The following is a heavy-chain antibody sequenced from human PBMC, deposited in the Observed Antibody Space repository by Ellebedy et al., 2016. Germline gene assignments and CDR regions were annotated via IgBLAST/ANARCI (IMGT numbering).Heavy chain of an antibody. D-gene: IGHD1-26*01. CDR3: ARGTGWDLHY. CDR1: GFTFNNYA. CDR2: ISSSGFTT. V-gene: IGHV3-48*03. Sequence: GGSLRLSXGASGFTFNNYAMHWVRQAPGKGLEWVSYISSSGFTTYHADSVKGRFTISRDNAKNLVYLQMSSLTAADTAVYYCARGTGWDLHYWGQGTLVTVSS. J-gene: IGHJ4*02.